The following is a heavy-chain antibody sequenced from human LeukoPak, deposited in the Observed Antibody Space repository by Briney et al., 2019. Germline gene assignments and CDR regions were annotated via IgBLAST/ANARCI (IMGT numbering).Heavy chain of an antibody. CDR3: AKERGHSKPFDY. CDR1: GFIFSYYG. D-gene: IGHD4-23*01. V-gene: IGHV3-23*01. CDR2: ISDSGDAT. J-gene: IGHJ4*02. Sequence: PGGSLRLSCEVSGFIFSYYGMNWVRQAPGKGLEWVSAISDSGDATYYADSEKGRFTISRDNSKSTLYLQMNNLRAEDTALYYCAKERGHSKPFDYWGQGTLVTVSS.